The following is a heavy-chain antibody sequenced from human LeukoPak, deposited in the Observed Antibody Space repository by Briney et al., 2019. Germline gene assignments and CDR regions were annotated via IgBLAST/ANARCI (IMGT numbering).Heavy chain of an antibody. Sequence: KPSETLSLTCAVYGGSFSGYYWSWIRQPPGKGLEWIGEINHSGSTNYNPSLKSRVTISVDTSKNQFSLKLSSVTAADTAVYYCARRPNYYGSGSSWFDPWGQGTLVTVSS. D-gene: IGHD3-10*01. CDR1: GGSFSGYY. J-gene: IGHJ5*02. CDR3: ARRPNYYGSGSSWFDP. CDR2: INHSGST. V-gene: IGHV4-34*01.